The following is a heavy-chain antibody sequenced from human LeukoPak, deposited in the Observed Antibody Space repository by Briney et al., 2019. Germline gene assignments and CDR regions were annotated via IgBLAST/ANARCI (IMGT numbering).Heavy chain of an antibody. CDR2: IIPIFGTA. Sequence: ASVKVSCKASGGTFSSYAISWVRQAPGQGLEWMGGIIPIFGTANYAQKFQGRVTITADESTSTAYMELSSLRSEDTAVYYCARVRVYGDLSGAFDIWGQGTMVTVSS. CDR1: GGTFSSYA. V-gene: IGHV1-69*01. CDR3: ARVRVYGDLSGAFDI. D-gene: IGHD4-17*01. J-gene: IGHJ3*02.